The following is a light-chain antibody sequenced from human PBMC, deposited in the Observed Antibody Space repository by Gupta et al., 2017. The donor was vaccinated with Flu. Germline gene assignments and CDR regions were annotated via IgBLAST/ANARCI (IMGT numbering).Light chain of an antibody. Sequence: QMTQSPSSLSASVGDRVTITCRASQDIRNYLAWYQQKPGTDPKLLIYGASTLQSGVSSRFTGSGSWTEFTLTISSRQQEDVATYYWQKRNNSPAFIFGRGTKVEIK. CDR1: QDIRNY. J-gene: IGKJ4*01. CDR3: QKRNNSPAFI. V-gene: IGKV1-27*01. CDR2: GAS.